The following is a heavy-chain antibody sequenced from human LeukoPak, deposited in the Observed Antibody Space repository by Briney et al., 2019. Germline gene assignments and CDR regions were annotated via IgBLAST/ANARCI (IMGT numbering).Heavy chain of an antibody. Sequence: NPSETLSLTCTVSGESVNNFYCSWLRQSPGKGLEWIGYIQYGGTTTYNPSLKSRVTISADTSKNQVSLTLTSVTAADTAVYYCAGGEGWRYSYGYFDFWGQGTLATVSS. CDR2: IQYGGTT. V-gene: IGHV4-59*02. CDR3: AGGEGWRYSYGYFDF. D-gene: IGHD5-18*01. J-gene: IGHJ4*02. CDR1: GESVNNFY.